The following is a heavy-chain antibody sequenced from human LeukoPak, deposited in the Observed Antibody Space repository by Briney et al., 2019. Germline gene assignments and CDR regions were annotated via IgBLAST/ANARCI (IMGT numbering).Heavy chain of an antibody. V-gene: IGHV3-53*01. D-gene: IGHD6-19*01. Sequence: PGGSLRLSCAASGFTVSSNYMSWVRQAPGKGLEWVSVIYSGGSTYYADSVKGRFTISRDNSKNTLYLQMNSLTAEDTAVYYCARRAASSAYYFDQWGQGTLVTVSS. CDR1: GFTVSSNY. CDR2: IYSGGST. J-gene: IGHJ4*02. CDR3: ARRAASSAYYFDQ.